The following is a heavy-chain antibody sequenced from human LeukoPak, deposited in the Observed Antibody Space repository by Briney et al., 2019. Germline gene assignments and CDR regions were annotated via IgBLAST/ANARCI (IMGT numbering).Heavy chain of an antibody. CDR3: AIIYGDYDAFDI. J-gene: IGHJ3*02. D-gene: IGHD4-17*01. CDR2: TYYRSKWYN. V-gene: IGHV6-1*01. CDR1: GDSFSSNSSA. Sequence: SPTLSLTFAISGDSFSSNSSAWNWLRQSPSRGLEWLGSTYYRSKWYNDYAVSVKSRITINPDTSKNQFSLQLNSVTPEDTAVYYCAIIYGDYDAFDIWGQGTMVTVSS.